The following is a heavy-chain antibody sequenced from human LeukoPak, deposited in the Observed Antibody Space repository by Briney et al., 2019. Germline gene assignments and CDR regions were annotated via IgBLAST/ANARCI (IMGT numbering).Heavy chain of an antibody. V-gene: IGHV1-69*05. CDR2: IIPIFGTA. D-gene: IGHD6-6*01. CDR3: AYGITSYSSSPKEDYYYYMDV. CDR1: GGTFSSYA. J-gene: IGHJ6*03. Sequence: SVKVSCKASGGTFSSYAISWVRQAPGQGLEWMGGIIPIFGTANYAQKFQGRVTITTDESTSTAYMELSSLRSEDTAVYYCAYGITSYSSSPKEDYYYYMDVWGKGTTVTVSS.